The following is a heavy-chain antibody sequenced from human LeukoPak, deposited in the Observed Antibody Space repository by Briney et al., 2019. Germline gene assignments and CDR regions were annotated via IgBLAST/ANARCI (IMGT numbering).Heavy chain of an antibody. J-gene: IGHJ3*02. Sequence: SETLSLTCTVSGGSISSSSYYWGWIRQPPGKGLEWIGSIYYSGSTYYNPSLKSRVTISVDTSKNQFSLKLSSVTAADTAVYYCARDFPKGGWLQLTAFDIWGQGTMVTVSS. CDR1: GGSISSSSYY. CDR3: ARDFPKGGWLQLTAFDI. V-gene: IGHV4-39*07. D-gene: IGHD5-24*01. CDR2: IYYSGST.